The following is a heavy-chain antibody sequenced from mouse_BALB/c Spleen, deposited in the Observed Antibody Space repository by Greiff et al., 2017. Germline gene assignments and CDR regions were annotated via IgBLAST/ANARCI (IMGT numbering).Heavy chain of an antibody. CDR1: GYTFTSYW. CDR3: ARSYDYYWYFDV. D-gene: IGHD2-4*01. J-gene: IGHJ1*01. CDR2: IYPGDGDT. Sequence: VQVVESGAELARPGASVKLSCKASGYTFTSYWMQWVKQRPGQGLEWIGAIYPGDGDTRYTQKFKGKATLTADKSSSTAYMQLSSLASEDSAVYYCARSYDYYWYFDVWGAGTTVTVSS. V-gene: IGHV1-87*01.